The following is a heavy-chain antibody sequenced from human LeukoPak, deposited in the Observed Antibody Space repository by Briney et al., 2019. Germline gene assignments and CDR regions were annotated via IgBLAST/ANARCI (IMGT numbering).Heavy chain of an antibody. V-gene: IGHV3-48*01. CDR2: ISSSSSTI. D-gene: IGHD4-11*01. Sequence: GGSLRLSCAASGFIFSSYSMNWVRQAPGKGLEWVSYISSSSSTIYYSDSMKGRFTISRDNAKNSLYLQMNSLRAEDTAVYYCARDRNVFDYSLYYYYGMDVWGQGTTVTVSS. CDR3: ARDRNVFDYSLYYYYGMDV. J-gene: IGHJ6*02. CDR1: GFIFSSYS.